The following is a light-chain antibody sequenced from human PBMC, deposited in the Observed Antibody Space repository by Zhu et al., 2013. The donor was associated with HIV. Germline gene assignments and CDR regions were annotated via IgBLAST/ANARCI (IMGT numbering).Light chain of an antibody. CDR1: QSVTSY. V-gene: IGKV3-20*01. Sequence: EIVLTQSPGTLSLSPGERATLSCRASQSVTSYLAWYQQKPGQAPRLLIHGASSRATGIPDRFSGSGSGTDFTLTISRLEPEDFAVYYCQQYDSSPLWTFGQGPRWKS. CDR2: GAS. CDR3: QQYDSSPLWT. J-gene: IGKJ1*01.